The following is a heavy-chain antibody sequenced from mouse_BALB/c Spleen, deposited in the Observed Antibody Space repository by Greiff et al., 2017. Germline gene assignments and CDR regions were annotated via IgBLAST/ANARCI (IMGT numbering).Heavy chain of an antibody. V-gene: IGHV1-54*01. CDR3: ARGWLRRGYFDY. CDR2: INPGSGGT. Sequence: QVHVKQSGAELVRPGTSVKVSCKASGYAFTNYLIEWVKQRPGQGLEWIGVINPGSGGTNYNEKFKGKATLTADKSSSTAYIQLSSLTSDDSAVYFCARGWLRRGYFDYWGQGTTLTVSS. D-gene: IGHD2-2*01. CDR1: GYAFTNYL. J-gene: IGHJ2*01.